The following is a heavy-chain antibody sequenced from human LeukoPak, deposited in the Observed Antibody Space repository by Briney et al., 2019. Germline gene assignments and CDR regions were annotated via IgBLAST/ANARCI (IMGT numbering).Heavy chain of an antibody. CDR2: IYPGDSDT. CDR3: AANYYDSSGYAFDI. CDR1: GYPFSNYW. D-gene: IGHD3-22*01. J-gene: IGHJ3*02. V-gene: IGHV5-51*01. Sequence: GESLTISCKGSGYPFSNYWIAWVRQMPGKGLEWMGIIYPGDSDTKYSPSFQGQVTIAADKSISIAYLQWSSLKVSDTAMYYCAANYYDSSGYAFDIWGQGTMLTVSS.